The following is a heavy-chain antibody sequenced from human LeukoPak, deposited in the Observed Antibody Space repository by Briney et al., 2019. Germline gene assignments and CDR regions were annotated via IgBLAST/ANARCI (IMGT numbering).Heavy chain of an antibody. J-gene: IGHJ4*02. CDR3: AKQLGYCSDGSCYFPY. V-gene: IGHV3-23*01. D-gene: IGHD2-15*01. Sequence: GGSLRLSCAASGFTFSNYAMTWVRQAPGKGLEWVSAISNNGGYTYYADSVQGRFTISRDNSKSTLCLQMNSLRAEDTAVYYCAKQLGYCSDGSCYFPYWGQGTLVTVSS. CDR2: ISNNGGYT. CDR1: GFTFSNYA.